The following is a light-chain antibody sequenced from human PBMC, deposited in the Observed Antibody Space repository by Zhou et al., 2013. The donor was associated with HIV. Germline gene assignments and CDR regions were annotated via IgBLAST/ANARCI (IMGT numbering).Light chain of an antibody. V-gene: IGKV1-39*01. CDR3: QQSYSTPRT. CDR1: QSISIY. CDR2: AAS. Sequence: DIQMTQSPSSLSASVGDRVTITCRASQSISIYLNWYQQKPGKAPKLLIYAASSLQSGVPSRFSGSGSGTDFTLTIISLQPEDFATYTCQQSYSTPRTFGQGTTVDIK. J-gene: IGKJ1*01.